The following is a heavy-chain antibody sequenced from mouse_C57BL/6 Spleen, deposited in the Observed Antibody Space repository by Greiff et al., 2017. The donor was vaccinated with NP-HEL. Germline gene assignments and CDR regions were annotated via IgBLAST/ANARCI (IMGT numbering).Heavy chain of an antibody. CDR1: GFTFSDAW. J-gene: IGHJ4*01. Sequence: EVKLVESGGGLVQPGGSMKLSCAASGFTFSDAWMDWVRQSPEKGLEWVAEIRNKANNHATYYAESVKGRFTISRDDSKSSVYLQMNSLRAEDTGIYYCTTGTYYSNYDAMDYWGQGTSVTVSS. CDR2: IRNKANNHAT. D-gene: IGHD2-5*01. CDR3: TTGTYYSNYDAMDY. V-gene: IGHV6-6*01.